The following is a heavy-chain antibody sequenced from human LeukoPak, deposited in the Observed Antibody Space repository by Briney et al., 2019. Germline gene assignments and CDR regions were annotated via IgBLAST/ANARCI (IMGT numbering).Heavy chain of an antibody. Sequence: PGGSLRLSCTASGFRFSNYAMNWVRQAPGKGLEWVSAISGSGGSTYYADSVKGRFTISRDNSKNTLYLQMNSLRAEDTAVYYCAKGRFLEWLPFDYWGQGTLVTVSS. CDR3: AKGRFLEWLPFDY. CDR2: ISGSGGST. V-gene: IGHV3-23*01. J-gene: IGHJ4*02. D-gene: IGHD3-3*01. CDR1: GFRFSNYA.